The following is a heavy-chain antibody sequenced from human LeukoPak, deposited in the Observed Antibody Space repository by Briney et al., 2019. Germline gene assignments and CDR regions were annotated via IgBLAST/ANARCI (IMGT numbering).Heavy chain of an antibody. D-gene: IGHD3-10*01. CDR1: GYTFTSYD. CDR2: MNPNSGNT. V-gene: IGHV1-8*03. Sequence: GASVKVSCKASGYTFTSYDINWVRQATGQGLEWMGWMNPNSGNTGYAQKFQGRVTITRNTSISTAYMELSSLRSEDTAVYYCARTRYYYGSGSVNWFDPWGQGTLVTVSS. CDR3: ARTRYYYGSGSVNWFDP. J-gene: IGHJ5*02.